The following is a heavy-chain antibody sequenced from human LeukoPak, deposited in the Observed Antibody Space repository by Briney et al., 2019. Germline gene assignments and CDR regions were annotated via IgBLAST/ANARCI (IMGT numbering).Heavy chain of an antibody. D-gene: IGHD1-20*01. CDR1: GGSISSGSYY. V-gene: IGHV4-61*02. J-gene: IGHJ4*02. Sequence: PSETLSLTCTVSGGSISSGSYYWSWIRQPAGKGLEWIGRIYTSGSTNYNPSLKSRVTISVDTSKNQFSLKLSSVTAADTAVYYCARDGGYNWNLDYWGQGTLVTVSS. CDR2: IYTSGST. CDR3: ARDGGYNWNLDY.